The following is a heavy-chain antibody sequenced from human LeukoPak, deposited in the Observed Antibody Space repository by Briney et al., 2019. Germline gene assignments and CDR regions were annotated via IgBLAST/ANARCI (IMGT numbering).Heavy chain of an antibody. Sequence: SETLSLTCTVSGGSISSGGYYWSWIRQHPGKGLEWIGYIYYSGSTYYNPSLKSRVTISVDTSKNQFSLKLSSVTAADTAVYYCASMPDCGGDCYSGEYFQHWGQGTLVTVSS. D-gene: IGHD2-21*02. CDR3: ASMPDCGGDCYSGEYFQH. CDR2: IYYSGST. CDR1: GGSISSGGYY. V-gene: IGHV4-31*03. J-gene: IGHJ1*01.